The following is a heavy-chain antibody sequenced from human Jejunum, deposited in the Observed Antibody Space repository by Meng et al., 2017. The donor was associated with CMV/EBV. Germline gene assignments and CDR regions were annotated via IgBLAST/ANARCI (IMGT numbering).Heavy chain of an antibody. D-gene: IGHD6-6*01. CDR1: GFTFSNYW. Sequence: EVQXXXXXGGLVQXXXSLWXXXVASGFTFSNYWMDWVRQDPGKGLMWVSRIKGDGSNSGYADSVKGRFTISRDNAKNTLYLQMNNLRADDTAVYYCARGRIPSRRDDFECWGQGTLVTVSS. CDR2: IKGDGSNS. V-gene: IGHV3-74*01. J-gene: IGHJ4*02. CDR3: ARGRIPSRRDDFEC.